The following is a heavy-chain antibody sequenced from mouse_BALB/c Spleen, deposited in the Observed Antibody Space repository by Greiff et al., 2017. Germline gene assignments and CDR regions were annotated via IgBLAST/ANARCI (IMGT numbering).Heavy chain of an antibody. CDR1: GFTFSSYA. V-gene: IGHV5-6-5*01. Sequence: DVHLVESGGGLVKPGGSLKLSCAASGFTFSSYAMSWVRQTPEKRLEWVASISSGGSTYYPDSVKGRFTISRDNARNILYLQMSSLRSEDTAMYYCARGLLLRYFDYWGQGTTLTVSS. D-gene: IGHD1-1*01. J-gene: IGHJ2*01. CDR2: ISSGGST. CDR3: ARGLLLRYFDY.